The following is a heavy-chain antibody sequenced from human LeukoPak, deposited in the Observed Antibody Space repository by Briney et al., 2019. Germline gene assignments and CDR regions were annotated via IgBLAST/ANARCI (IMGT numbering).Heavy chain of an antibody. CDR1: GFTFNNYG. Sequence: GGSLRLSCAASGFTFNNYGFHWVRQAPGKALEWVALISHDGRNEYYADSVKGRFTISRDDSKNTLYLQMNSLRAEDTAVYYCARVFAPSPDYWGQGTLVTVSS. V-gene: IGHV3-30*03. D-gene: IGHD3-3*01. J-gene: IGHJ4*02. CDR2: ISHDGRNE. CDR3: ARVFAPSPDY.